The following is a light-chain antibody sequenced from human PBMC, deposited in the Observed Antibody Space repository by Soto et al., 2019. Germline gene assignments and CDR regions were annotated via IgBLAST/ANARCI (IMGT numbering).Light chain of an antibody. CDR1: QSISSN. Sequence: EIVMTQSPATLSVSPGERATLSCRASQSISSNLAWYQQKPGQAPRLLIYGESTRATGIPARFSGSGSGTDFTLTISSLQSEDFAVYYCQQYNNWPPDTFGPGTKVDIK. CDR2: GES. J-gene: IGKJ3*01. V-gene: IGKV3-15*01. CDR3: QQYNNWPPDT.